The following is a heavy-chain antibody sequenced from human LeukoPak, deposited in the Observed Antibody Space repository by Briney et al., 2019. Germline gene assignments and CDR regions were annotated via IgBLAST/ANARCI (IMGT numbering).Heavy chain of an antibody. CDR1: GFTFSSYA. J-gene: IGHJ4*02. Sequence: GGSLRLSCAASGFTFSSYAMSWVRQAPGKGLEWVSGISGSGGSTYYADSVKGRFTISRDNSKNTLYLQMNSLRAEDTAVYYCAKDPRIRLWELDYWGQGTLVTVSS. CDR2: ISGSGGST. CDR3: AKDPRIRLWELDY. D-gene: IGHD5-18*01. V-gene: IGHV3-23*01.